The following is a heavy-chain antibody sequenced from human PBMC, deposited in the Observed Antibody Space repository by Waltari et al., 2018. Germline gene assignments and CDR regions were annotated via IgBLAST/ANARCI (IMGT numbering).Heavy chain of an antibody. J-gene: IGHJ6*03. V-gene: IGHV3-30*02. Sequence: QVLLVESGGGVVQPGGSLRLSCVASGFSLSDFGMHWVRQAPGKGLEWVTFAWAVGRVAFYADSVKCRFTVSRDNSKNTLYLQMHSLRPEDTAEYYCAKDPGGSATGFHMDVWGRGTTVTVSS. CDR1: GFSLSDFG. D-gene: IGHD3-16*01. CDR3: AKDPGGSATGFHMDV. CDR2: AWAVGRVA.